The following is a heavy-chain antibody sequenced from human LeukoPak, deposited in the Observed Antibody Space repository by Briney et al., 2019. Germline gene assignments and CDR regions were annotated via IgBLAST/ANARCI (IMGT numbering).Heavy chain of an antibody. J-gene: IGHJ4*02. CDR1: DFTFSSYA. Sequence: QPGGSLRLSCAASDFTFSSYAMSWGRQAPGKGLEWVSGISGSGGSTYYADSVKGRFTISRDNDKNSLYLQMNSLRAEDTALYYCARDFHYDSSGYPLPFDYWGQGTLVTVSS. CDR2: ISGSGGST. D-gene: IGHD3-22*01. V-gene: IGHV3-23*01. CDR3: ARDFHYDSSGYPLPFDY.